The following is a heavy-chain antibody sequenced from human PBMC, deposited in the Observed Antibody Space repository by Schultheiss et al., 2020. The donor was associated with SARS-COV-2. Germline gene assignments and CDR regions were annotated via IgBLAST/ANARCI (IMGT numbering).Heavy chain of an antibody. Sequence: GGSLRLSCAASGFTFSSYEMNWVRQAPGKGLEWVSYISSSGSTIYYADSVKGRFTISKDNSKSTLFLQMNSLRADDTAVYYCARDLESVTLDYWGQGTLVTVSS. CDR2: ISSSGSTI. CDR1: GFTFSSYE. D-gene: IGHD5-24*01. CDR3: ARDLESVTLDY. J-gene: IGHJ4*02. V-gene: IGHV3-48*03.